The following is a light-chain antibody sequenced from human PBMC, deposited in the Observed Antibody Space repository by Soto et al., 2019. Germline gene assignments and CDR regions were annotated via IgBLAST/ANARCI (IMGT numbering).Light chain of an antibody. CDR1: IGDIGSYNR. J-gene: IGLJ1*01. V-gene: IGLV2-14*01. CDR3: SSYTNINKRACV. Sequence: QSLLTQVSSVSGSPGQSITISCTGTIGDIGSYNRVSWYQQHPGKAPKLIIYEVTDRPSGVSNRFSGSKSGNTASLTISGLQAEDEVEYYCSSYTNINKRACVFGTGTTVTVL. CDR2: EVT.